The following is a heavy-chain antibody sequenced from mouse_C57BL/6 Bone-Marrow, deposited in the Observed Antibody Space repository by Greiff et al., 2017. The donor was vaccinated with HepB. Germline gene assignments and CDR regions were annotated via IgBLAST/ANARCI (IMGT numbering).Heavy chain of an antibody. J-gene: IGHJ1*03. Sequence: VKLQESGAELARPGASVKLSCKASGYTFTSYGISWVKQRTGQGLEWIGEIYPRSGNTYYNEKFKGKATLTADKSSSTAYMELRSLTSEDSAVYFCARSGYYGSSYWYFDVWGTGTTVTVSS. D-gene: IGHD1-1*01. CDR1: GYTFTSYG. CDR3: ARSGYYGSSYWYFDV. V-gene: IGHV1-81*01. CDR2: IYPRSGNT.